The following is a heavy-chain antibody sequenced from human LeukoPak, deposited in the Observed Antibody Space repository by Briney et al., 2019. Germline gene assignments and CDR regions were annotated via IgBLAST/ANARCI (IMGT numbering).Heavy chain of an antibody. J-gene: IGHJ4*02. V-gene: IGHV3-72*01. D-gene: IGHD6-19*01. CDR1: GLTFSEYY. CDR3: TSLRVGGTPYFDN. CDR2: IRNKANYYTT. Sequence: GGSLRLSCAASGLTFSEYYMDWVRQTPGKGLEWVGRIRNKANYYTTDYAASVRGRFTISRDDSKSSVSLQMNSLRTEDTALYYCTSLRVGGTPYFDNWGQGTLVTVFS.